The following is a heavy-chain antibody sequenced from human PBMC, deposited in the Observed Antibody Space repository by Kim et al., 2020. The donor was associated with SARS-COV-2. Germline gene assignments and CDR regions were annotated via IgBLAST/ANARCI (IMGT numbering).Heavy chain of an antibody. V-gene: IGHV4-4*07. Sequence: SETPSLTCTVSGGSISSYYWSWIRQPAGKGLEWIGRIYTSGSTNYNPSLKSRVTMSVDTSKNQFSLKLSSVTTADTAVYYCARSIPIAVAGTAYYYYYYGMDVWGQGTTVTVSS. J-gene: IGHJ6*02. D-gene: IGHD6-19*01. CDR1: GGSISSYY. CDR2: IYTSGST. CDR3: ARSIPIAVAGTAYYYYYYGMDV.